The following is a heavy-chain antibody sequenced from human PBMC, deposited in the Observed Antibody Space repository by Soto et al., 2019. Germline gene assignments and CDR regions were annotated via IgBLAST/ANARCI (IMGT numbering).Heavy chain of an antibody. CDR3: ARDFGSDGYNWFDY. V-gene: IGHV4-31*02. Sequence: PSETLSLTCTVSGGSISSGGYYWRWIRQHPGKGLEWIGYIYYSGSTYYNPSLKSRVTISVDTSKNQFSLKLSSVTAADTAVYYCARDFGSDGYNWFDYWGQGTLVTVSS. CDR1: GGSISSGGYY. D-gene: IGHD5-12*01. CDR2: IYYSGST. J-gene: IGHJ4*02.